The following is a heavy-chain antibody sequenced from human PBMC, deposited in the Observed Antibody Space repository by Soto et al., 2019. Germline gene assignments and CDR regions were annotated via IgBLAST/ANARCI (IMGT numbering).Heavy chain of an antibody. CDR1: GFTFSSYA. CDR3: ATYGGEDYYYMDV. Sequence: GGSLRLSCAASGFTFSSYAMSWVRQAPGKGLEWVSAISGSGGSTYYADSVKGRFTISRDNSKNTLYLQMNSLRAEDTAVYYCATYGGEDYYYMDVWGKGTTVTVSS. V-gene: IGHV3-23*01. J-gene: IGHJ6*03. CDR2: ISGSGGST. D-gene: IGHD3-16*01.